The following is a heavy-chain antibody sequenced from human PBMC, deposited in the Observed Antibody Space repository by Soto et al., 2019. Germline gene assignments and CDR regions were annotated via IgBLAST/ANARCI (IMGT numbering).Heavy chain of an antibody. Sequence: GGALRLSCAASGFTCSSYAMSWVRQAPGKGLEWVSAISGSGGSTYYADSVKGRFTISRDNSKNTLYLQMNSLRAEDTAVYYCAKDPLNVVTPVDYWGQGTLVTVSS. CDR1: GFTCSSYA. CDR2: ISGSGGST. J-gene: IGHJ4*02. D-gene: IGHD2-21*02. V-gene: IGHV3-23*01. CDR3: AKDPLNVVTPVDY.